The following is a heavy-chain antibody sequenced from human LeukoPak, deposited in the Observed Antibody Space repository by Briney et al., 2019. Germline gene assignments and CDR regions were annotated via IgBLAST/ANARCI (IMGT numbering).Heavy chain of an antibody. CDR3: ARVATVTTRAPYNWFDP. Sequence: SETLSLTCTVSGGSISSYCWSWIRQPPGKGLEWIGYIYYSGSTNYNPSLKSRVTISVDTSKNQFSLKLSSVTAADTAVYYCARVATVTTRAPYNWFDPWGQGTLVTVSS. J-gene: IGHJ5*02. V-gene: IGHV4-59*01. CDR2: IYYSGST. CDR1: GGSISSYC. D-gene: IGHD4-17*01.